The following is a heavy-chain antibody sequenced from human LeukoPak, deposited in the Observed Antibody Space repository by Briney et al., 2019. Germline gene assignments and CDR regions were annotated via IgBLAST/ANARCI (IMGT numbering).Heavy chain of an antibody. V-gene: IGHV1-69-2*01. J-gene: IGHJ4*02. CDR1: VYTFTDYY. CDR2: VDPEDGET. CDR3: ATGVYCGGDCYPYYFDY. Sequence: ASVKISCKASVYTFTDYYMHWVQQAPGKGLEWMGRVDPEDGETIYAEKFQGRVTITADTSTDTAYMELSSLRSEDTAVYYCATGVYCGGDCYPYYFDYWGQGTLVTVSS. D-gene: IGHD2-21*02.